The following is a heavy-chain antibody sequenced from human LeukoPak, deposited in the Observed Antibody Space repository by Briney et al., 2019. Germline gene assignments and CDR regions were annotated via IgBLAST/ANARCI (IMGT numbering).Heavy chain of an antibody. D-gene: IGHD5-18*01. V-gene: IGHV4-34*01. CDR3: ARGKSVDTAMMFFELLTGNFDY. J-gene: IGHJ4*02. Sequence: PSETLSLTCTVSGGSISSYYWSWIRQPPGKGLEWIGEINHSGSTNYNPSLKSRVTISVDTSKNQFSLKLSSVTAADTAVYYCARGKSVDTAMMFFELLTGNFDYWGQGTLVTVSS. CDR2: INHSGST. CDR1: GGSISSYY.